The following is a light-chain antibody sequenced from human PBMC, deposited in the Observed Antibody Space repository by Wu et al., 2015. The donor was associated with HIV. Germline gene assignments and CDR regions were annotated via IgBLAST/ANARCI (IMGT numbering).Light chain of an antibody. Sequence: EIVMTQSPATLSVSPRERATVSCRASQSISSNLAWYQQKPGQAPRLLIYDASTRATGIPARFSGSGSGTEFTLTITSMQSEDFAVYYCQQYNDWPPLTFGGGTKVEMK. CDR3: QQYNDWPPLT. CDR2: DAS. J-gene: IGKJ4*01. V-gene: IGKV3-15*01. CDR1: QSISSN.